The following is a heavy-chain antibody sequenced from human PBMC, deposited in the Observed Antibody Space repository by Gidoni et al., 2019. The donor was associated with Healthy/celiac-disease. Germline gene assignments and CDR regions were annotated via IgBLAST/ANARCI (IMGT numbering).Heavy chain of an antibody. Sequence: EVQLLESGGGLVQPGGSLRPSCAASGFTFSSCAMRWVRQSPGKGLEWVSAISGSGGSTYDADSVKGRFTISRDNSKNTLYLQMNSLRAEDTAVYYCAKDRGYYYDSSGYYLEYFQHWGQGTLVTVSS. CDR2: ISGSGGST. J-gene: IGHJ1*01. D-gene: IGHD3-22*01. CDR1: GFTFSSCA. V-gene: IGHV3-23*01. CDR3: AKDRGYYYDSSGYYLEYFQH.